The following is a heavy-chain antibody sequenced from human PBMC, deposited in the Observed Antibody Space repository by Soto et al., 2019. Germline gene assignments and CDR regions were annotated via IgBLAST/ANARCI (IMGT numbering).Heavy chain of an antibody. V-gene: IGHV3-15*01. CDR1: GFTFSNAW. D-gene: IGHD2-15*01. CDR2: IKSKTDGGTT. Sequence: GGSLRLSCAASGFTFSNAWMSWVRQAPGKGLEWVGRIKSKTDGGTTDYAAPVKGRFTISRDDSKNTLYLQMNSLKTEDTAVYYCTTTRHCSGGSCYSEALYFDDWSQGTLVTVSS. J-gene: IGHJ4*02. CDR3: TTTRHCSGGSCYSEALYFDD.